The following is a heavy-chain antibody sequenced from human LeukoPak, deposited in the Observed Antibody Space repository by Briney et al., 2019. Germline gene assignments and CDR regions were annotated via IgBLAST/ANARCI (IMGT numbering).Heavy chain of an antibody. Sequence: PGGSLRLSCAASGFTFDDYAMHWVRQAPGKGLEYVAGISSNGDNTDFADSAKGRFTISRDNSKNTLYLQMNSLRAEDTAVYYCARDYGDYESPRFDYWGQGTLVTVSS. CDR2: ISSNGDNT. V-gene: IGHV3-64*04. D-gene: IGHD4-17*01. CDR1: GFTFDDYA. CDR3: ARDYGDYESPRFDY. J-gene: IGHJ4*02.